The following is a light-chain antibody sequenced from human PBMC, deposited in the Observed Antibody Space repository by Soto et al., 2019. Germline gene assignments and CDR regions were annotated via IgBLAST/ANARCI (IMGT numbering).Light chain of an antibody. CDR1: SGSIGSNY. J-gene: IGLJ2*01. CDR3: QSYDSSSVV. Sequence: NFMLTQPHSVSESPGKTVTISCTRSSGSIGSNYVQWYQQRPGSAPTTVIYEDKQRPSGVSDRFSGSTDGSSNSASLTISGLQTEDEADYYCQSYDSSSVVFGGGTKLTVL. CDR2: EDK. V-gene: IGLV6-57*04.